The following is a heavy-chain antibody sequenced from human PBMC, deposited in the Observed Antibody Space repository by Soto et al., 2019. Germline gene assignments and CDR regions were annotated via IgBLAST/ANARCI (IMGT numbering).Heavy chain of an antibody. CDR2: VSGYNGKT. Sequence: QVQLVQSGPEVKKAGASVKVSCNASGYTFTNHGISWVRQAPGHGLEWMGWVSGYNGKTKYAQELQGRVNMTTETSTSTAYMEMRSLRSDDTAVYYCARELYPLAYYFDYWGQGTLVTVSS. CDR3: ARELYPLAYYFDY. V-gene: IGHV1-18*04. CDR1: GYTFTNHG. J-gene: IGHJ4*02. D-gene: IGHD2-8*01.